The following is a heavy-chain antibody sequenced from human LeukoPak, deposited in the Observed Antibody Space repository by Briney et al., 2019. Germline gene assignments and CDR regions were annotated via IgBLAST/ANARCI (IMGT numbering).Heavy chain of an antibody. CDR1: GGSISSGSYY. J-gene: IGHJ4*02. Sequence: PSETLSLTCPVSGGSISSGSYYWSWIRQPAGKGLEWIGRIYTSWSTNYNPSLKSRVTISVDTSKNQFSLKLSSVTAADTAVYYCARDQRYYYGSGSYYNVFDYWGQGTLVTVSS. CDR3: ARDQRYYYGSGSYYNVFDY. D-gene: IGHD3-10*01. V-gene: IGHV4-61*02. CDR2: IYTSWST.